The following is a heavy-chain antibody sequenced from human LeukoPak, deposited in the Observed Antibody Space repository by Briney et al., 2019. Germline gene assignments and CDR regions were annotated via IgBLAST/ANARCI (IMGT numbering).Heavy chain of an antibody. D-gene: IGHD5-18*01. CDR3: ARGADGYSYGF. J-gene: IGHJ4*02. Sequence: GGSLRLSCAASGFNFSSYEMNWVRQAPGKGLEWVSYISSSGSTIYYADSVKGRFTISRDNAKNSLYLQMNSLRAEDTAVYYCARGADGYSYGFWGQGTLVTVSS. CDR1: GFNFSSYE. V-gene: IGHV3-48*03. CDR2: ISSSGSTI.